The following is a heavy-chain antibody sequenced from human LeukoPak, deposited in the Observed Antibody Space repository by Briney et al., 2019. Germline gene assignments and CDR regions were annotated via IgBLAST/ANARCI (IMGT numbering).Heavy chain of an antibody. CDR1: DYTFTSYG. V-gene: IGHV1-18*01. Sequence: ASVKVSCKASDYTFTSYGISWVRQAPGQGLERMGWISAYNGNTNYAQKLQGRVTMTTDTSTSTAYMELRSLRSDDTAVYYCARPYYDSSAPPYDYWGQGTLVTVSS. J-gene: IGHJ4*02. CDR3: ARPYYDSSAPPYDY. D-gene: IGHD3-22*01. CDR2: ISAYNGNT.